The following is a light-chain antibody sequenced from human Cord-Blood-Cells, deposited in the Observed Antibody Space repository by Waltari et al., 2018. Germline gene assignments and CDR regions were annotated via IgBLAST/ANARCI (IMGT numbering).Light chain of an antibody. CDR1: SRDVGGYNY. CDR2: DVS. Sequence: QSALTQTASVPRSPGTSIALSCTGNSRDVGGYNYVSWYQQHPGKAPKLMIDDVSNRPSGVSNRFSGSKSGNTASLTISGLQAEDEADYYCSSYTSSSTLVFGTGTKVTVL. CDR3: SSYTSSSTLV. V-gene: IGLV2-14*01. J-gene: IGLJ1*01.